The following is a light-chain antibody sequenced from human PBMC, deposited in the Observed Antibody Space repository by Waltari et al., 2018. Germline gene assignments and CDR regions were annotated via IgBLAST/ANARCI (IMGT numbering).Light chain of an antibody. CDR2: EVS. Sequence: ISCTGTSSDVGRYNYVSWYQQHPGKAPKLMIYEVSKRPSGVPARLSGSKSGNTASLTVSGLQAEDEADYYCSSYAGSNNVVFGGGTKLTVL. J-gene: IGLJ2*01. CDR3: SSYAGSNNVV. V-gene: IGLV2-8*01. CDR1: SSDVGRYNY.